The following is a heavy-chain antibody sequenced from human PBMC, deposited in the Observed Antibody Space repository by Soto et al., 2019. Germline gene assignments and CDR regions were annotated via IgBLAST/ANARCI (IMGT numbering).Heavy chain of an antibody. D-gene: IGHD2-21*02. CDR1: GFTFTSSA. J-gene: IGHJ4*02. CDR3: AAASYCGNSRYYFDY. Sequence: ASLKVSCKASGFTFTSSAVQWVRQARGQRLEWIGWIVVGSGNTNYAQKFQERVTITRDMSTSTAYMELSSLRSEDTAVYYCAAASYCGNSRYYFDYWGQGTLVTVSS. CDR2: IVVGSGNT. V-gene: IGHV1-58*01.